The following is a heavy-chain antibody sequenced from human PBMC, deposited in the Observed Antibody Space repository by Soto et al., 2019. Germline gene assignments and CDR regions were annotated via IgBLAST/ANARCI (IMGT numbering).Heavy chain of an antibody. D-gene: IGHD2-15*01. CDR3: ARGYCSGGSCYAGAFDI. Sequence: EVQLVESGGGLVQPGGSLRLSCAASGFTFNNYWMTWVRQAPGKGLEWVANIRQDGSEKNYVDSVKGRFTISRDNAQNSLYLQLTSLRGDDTAVYYCARGYCSGGSCYAGAFDIWGQGTRVTVSS. V-gene: IGHV3-7*01. J-gene: IGHJ3*02. CDR2: IRQDGSEK. CDR1: GFTFNNYW.